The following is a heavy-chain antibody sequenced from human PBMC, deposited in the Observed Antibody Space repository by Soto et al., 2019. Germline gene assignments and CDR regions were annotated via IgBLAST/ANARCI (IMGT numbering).Heavy chain of an antibody. CDR1: GYTFSSYG. CDR3: ARPYYYDSSGYNSQYDYYAMDV. Sequence: QVQLVQSGAEVKKPGASVKVSCKATGYTFSSYGINWVRQAPGQGLEWMGWISAYNRNTNYAQKLQGRVTMTTDTSTSTAYMELRSLRSDDTAVYYCARPYYYDSSGYNSQYDYYAMDVWGQGTTVTVS. D-gene: IGHD3-22*01. V-gene: IGHV1-18*04. CDR2: ISAYNRNT. J-gene: IGHJ6*02.